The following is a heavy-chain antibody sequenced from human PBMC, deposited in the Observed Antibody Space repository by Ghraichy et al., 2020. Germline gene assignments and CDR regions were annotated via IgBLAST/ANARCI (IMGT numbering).Heavy chain of an antibody. V-gene: IGHV3-23*01. Sequence: GESLNISCAASGFTFSSYAISWVRQAPGKGLEWVSVISGSGGSAYYADSVKGRFTISRDNSKNTLYLQMNSLRADDTAVYYCAKGTAAAGIFDYWGQGTLVTVSS. CDR3: AKGTAAAGIFDY. CDR2: ISGSGGSA. D-gene: IGHD6-13*01. J-gene: IGHJ4*02. CDR1: GFTFSSYA.